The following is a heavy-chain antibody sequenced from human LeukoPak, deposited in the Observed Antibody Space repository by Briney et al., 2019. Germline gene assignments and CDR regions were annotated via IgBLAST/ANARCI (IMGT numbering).Heavy chain of an antibody. J-gene: IGHJ6*04. D-gene: IGHD6-19*01. Sequence: ASVKVSCKASGYTFTSYGISWVRQAPGQGLEWMGWISAYNGNTNYAQKFQGRVTITADKSTSTAYMELSSLRSEDTAVYYCARNIAVAGPLATDGYGMDVWGKGTTVTVSS. CDR3: ARNIAVAGPLATDGYGMDV. V-gene: IGHV1-18*04. CDR1: GYTFTSYG. CDR2: ISAYNGNT.